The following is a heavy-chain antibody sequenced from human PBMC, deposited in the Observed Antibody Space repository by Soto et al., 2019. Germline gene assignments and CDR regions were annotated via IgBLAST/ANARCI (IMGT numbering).Heavy chain of an antibody. Sequence: VASVKVSCKASGYTFTSYGISWVRQAPGQGLEWMGWISAYNGNTNYAQKLQGRVTMTTDTSTSTAYMELRSLRSDDTAVYYCAREADYSNYVDWFDPWGQGTLVTVSS. CDR1: GYTFTSYG. CDR3: AREADYSNYVDWFDP. D-gene: IGHD4-4*01. CDR2: ISAYNGNT. V-gene: IGHV1-18*01. J-gene: IGHJ5*02.